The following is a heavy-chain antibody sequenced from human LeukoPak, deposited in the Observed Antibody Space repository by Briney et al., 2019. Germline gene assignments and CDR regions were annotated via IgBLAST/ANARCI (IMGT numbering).Heavy chain of an antibody. V-gene: IGHV3-30*03. D-gene: IGHD6-19*01. J-gene: IGHJ4*02. Sequence: GGSLRLSCAASGFTFSSYGMHWVRQAPGKGLEWVAVISYDGSNKYYADSVKGRFTISRDNSKNTLYLQMNSLRAEDTAVYYCATGLAVAGDYWGQGTLVTVSS. CDR2: ISYDGSNK. CDR1: GFTFSSYG. CDR3: ATGLAVAGDY.